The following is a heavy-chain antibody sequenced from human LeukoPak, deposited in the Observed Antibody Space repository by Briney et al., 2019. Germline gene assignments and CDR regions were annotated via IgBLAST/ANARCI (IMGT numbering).Heavy chain of an antibody. CDR2: IKQDGSEK. V-gene: IGHV3-7*03. J-gene: IGHJ4*02. D-gene: IGHD3-3*01. CDR1: GFTFSSYG. Sequence: PGGSLRLSCAASGFTFSSYGMHWVRQAPGKGLEWVANIKQDGSEKYYVDSVKGRFTISRDNAKNSLYLQMNSLRAEDTAVYYCARGPPRAPYFWSGYYENYFDYWGQGTLVTVSS. CDR3: ARGPPRAPYFWSGYYENYFDY.